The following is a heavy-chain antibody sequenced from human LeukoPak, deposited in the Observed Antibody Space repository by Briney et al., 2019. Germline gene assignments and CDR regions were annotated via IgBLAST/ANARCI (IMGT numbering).Heavy chain of an antibody. CDR1: GFTLSSYA. J-gene: IGHJ4*02. CDR2: ISWNSGSI. D-gene: IGHD2-2*01. Sequence: PGGSLRLSCAASGFTLSSYAMSWVRQAPGKGLEWVSGISWNSGSIGYADSVKGRFTISRDNAKNSLYLQMNSLRAEDTALYYCAKAPYQLLFYHFDYWGQGTLVTVSS. V-gene: IGHV3-9*01. CDR3: AKAPYQLLFYHFDY.